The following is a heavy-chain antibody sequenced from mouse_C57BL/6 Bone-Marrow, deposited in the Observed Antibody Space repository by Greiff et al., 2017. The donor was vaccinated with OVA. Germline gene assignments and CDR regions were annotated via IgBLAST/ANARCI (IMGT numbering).Heavy chain of an antibody. CDR2: ILPGSGST. V-gene: IGHV1-9*01. D-gene: IGHD1-1*01. Sequence: QVQLQQSGAELMKPGASVKLSCTATGYTFTGYWIEWVKQRPGHGLEWIGEILPGSGSTNYNEKFKGKATFTADTASNTAYMQLSSLTTEDSAIYYCATTVVATRFAYWGQGTLVTVSA. CDR3: ATTVVATRFAY. CDR1: GYTFTGYW. J-gene: IGHJ3*01.